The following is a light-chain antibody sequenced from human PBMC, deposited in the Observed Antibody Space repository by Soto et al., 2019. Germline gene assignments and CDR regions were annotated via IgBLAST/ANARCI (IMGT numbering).Light chain of an antibody. J-gene: IGLJ1*01. CDR2: EVT. CDR3: CSYVSSKTYL. V-gene: IGLV2-14*03. CDR1: RLDVGGYNY. Sequence: QSVVTQPPSVSLSPGQSITISGTGTRLDVGGYNYVSWYQQQPGKAPKRIIYEVTNRPSGVSDRFSGSKSDNTTSLTISGLQTEDEADYYCCSYVSSKTYLFGTGTKVTVL.